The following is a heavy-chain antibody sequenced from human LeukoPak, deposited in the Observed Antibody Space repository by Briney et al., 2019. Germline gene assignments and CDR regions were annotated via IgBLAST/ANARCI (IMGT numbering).Heavy chain of an antibody. D-gene: IGHD2/OR15-2a*01. CDR2: IWYDGSNK. CDR1: GFTFSSYG. CDR3: AREANTAFDY. J-gene: IGHJ4*02. V-gene: IGHV3-33*01. Sequence: PGRSLRLSCAASGFTFSSYGMHWVRQAPGKGLEWVAVIWYDGSNKYYADSVKGRFAISRDNSKNTLYLQMNSLRAEDTAVYYCAREANTAFDYWGQGTLVTVSS.